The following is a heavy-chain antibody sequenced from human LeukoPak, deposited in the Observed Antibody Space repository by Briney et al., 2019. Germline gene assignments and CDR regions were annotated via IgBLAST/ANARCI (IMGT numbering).Heavy chain of an antibody. CDR2: ISSSSSTI. J-gene: IGHJ4*02. CDR1: GFTFSSYS. Sequence: PGGSLRLSCAASGFTFSSYSMNWVRQAPGKGLEWVSYISSSSSTIYYADSVKGRFTISRDNAKNSLYLQMNSLRAEDTAVYYCAREVSHCSSTSCSSGDYWGQGTLVTVS. CDR3: AREVSHCSSTSCSSGDY. D-gene: IGHD2-2*01. V-gene: IGHV3-48*01.